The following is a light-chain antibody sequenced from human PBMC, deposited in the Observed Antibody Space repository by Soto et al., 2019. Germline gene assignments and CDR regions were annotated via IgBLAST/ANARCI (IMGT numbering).Light chain of an antibody. CDR2: TSN. CDR3: ATWDDSLHGYV. J-gene: IGLJ1*01. CDR1: NSNIGNNK. Sequence: QAVVTQPPSASGTPGQRVTFSCSGSNSNIGNNKVNWYQQLPGTAPKLLIYTSNQRPSGVPDRFSGSKSGTSASLAISGLQSEDEADYYCATWDDSLHGYVFGTGTKVTVL. V-gene: IGLV1-44*01.